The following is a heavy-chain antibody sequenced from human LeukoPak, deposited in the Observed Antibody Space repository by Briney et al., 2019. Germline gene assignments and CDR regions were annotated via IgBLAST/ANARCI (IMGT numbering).Heavy chain of an antibody. Sequence: ASVKVSCKASGHTFTSYGISWVRQAPGQGLEWMGWISAYNGNTNYAQKLQGRVTMTTDTSTSTAYMELRSLRSDDTAVYYCARDFHSSGFRRYYYYGMDVWGQGTTVTVSS. D-gene: IGHD6-19*01. J-gene: IGHJ6*02. CDR1: GHTFTSYG. CDR3: ARDFHSSGFRRYYYYGMDV. CDR2: ISAYNGNT. V-gene: IGHV1-18*01.